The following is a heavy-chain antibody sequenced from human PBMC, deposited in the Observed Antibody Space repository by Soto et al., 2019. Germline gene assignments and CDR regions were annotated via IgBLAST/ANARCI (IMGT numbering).Heavy chain of an antibody. CDR3: AREITMVRGVIHTNNWFDP. Sequence: PSETLSLTCAVYGGSFSGYYWSWIRQPPGKGLEWIGEINHSGSTNYNPSLKSRVTISVDTSKNQFSLKLGSVTAADTAVYYCAREITMVRGVIHTNNWFDPWGQGTLVTVSS. CDR2: INHSGST. J-gene: IGHJ5*02. V-gene: IGHV4-34*01. CDR1: GGSFSGYY. D-gene: IGHD3-10*01.